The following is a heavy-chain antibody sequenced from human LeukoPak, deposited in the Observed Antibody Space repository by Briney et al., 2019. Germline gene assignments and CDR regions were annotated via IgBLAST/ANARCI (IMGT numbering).Heavy chain of an antibody. V-gene: IGHV4-34*01. CDR1: GGSFSGYY. CDR2: INHSGST. J-gene: IGHJ5*02. CDR3: ARTGSWSWFDP. Sequence: PSETLSLTCTVYGGSFSGYYWSWIRQPPGKGLEWIGEINHSGSTNYNPSLKSRVTISVDTSKYQFSLKLSSVTAADTAVYYCARTGSWSWFDPWDQGTLVTVSS. D-gene: IGHD6-13*01.